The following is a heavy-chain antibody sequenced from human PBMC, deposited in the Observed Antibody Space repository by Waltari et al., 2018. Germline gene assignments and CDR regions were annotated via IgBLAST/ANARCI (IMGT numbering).Heavy chain of an antibody. CDR1: GWSFSVYY. CDR3: ARADRGPRSGSSATPAWGP. D-gene: IGHD1-26*01. CDR2: SNRSGST. V-gene: IGHV4-34*01. Sequence: QVQLQQWGAGLLKPSETLSLTCAVYGWSFSVYYWSWIRQPPGKGLEWIGESNRSGSTNYNPSLKSRVTISLDTSKNHFSLKLSSVTAADTAVYYCARADRGPRSGSSATPAWGPWGQGTLVTVSS. J-gene: IGHJ5*02.